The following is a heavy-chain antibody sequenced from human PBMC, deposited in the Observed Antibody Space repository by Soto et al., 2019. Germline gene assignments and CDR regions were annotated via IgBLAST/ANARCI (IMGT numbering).Heavy chain of an antibody. V-gene: IGHV3-30-3*01. Sequence: GGSLRLSCAASGFTFSSYAMHWVRQAPGKGLEWVAVISYDGSNKYYADSVKGRFTISRDNSKNTLYLQMNSLRAEDTAVYYCARDRLTIFGVVNSYYYYGMDVWGQGTTVTVSS. CDR3: ARDRLTIFGVVNSYYYYGMDV. CDR1: GFTFSSYA. J-gene: IGHJ6*02. CDR2: ISYDGSNK. D-gene: IGHD3-3*01.